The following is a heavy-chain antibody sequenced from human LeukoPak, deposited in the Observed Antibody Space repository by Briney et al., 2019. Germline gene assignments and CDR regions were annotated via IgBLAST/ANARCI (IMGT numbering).Heavy chain of an antibody. V-gene: IGHV3-48*03. CDR2: ITGSGSTI. CDR3: ARGLTYYDILTGFHDRLDYFDY. CDR1: GFTFSNYE. D-gene: IGHD3-9*01. J-gene: IGHJ4*02. Sequence: GSLRLSCAASGFTFSNYEMNWVRQAPGKGLDWVSYITGSGSTIYYADSVRGRFTISRDNAKKSLYLQMNSLRAEDTAVYYCARGLTYYDILTGFHDRLDYFDYWGQGALGPASS.